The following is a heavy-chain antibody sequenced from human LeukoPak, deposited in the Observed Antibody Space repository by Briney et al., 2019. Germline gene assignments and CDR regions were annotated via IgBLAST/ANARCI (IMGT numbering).Heavy chain of an antibody. V-gene: IGHV3-33*01. J-gene: IGHJ4*02. CDR2: MWYDGTNK. D-gene: IGHD5-12*01. CDR3: ARDSFGGYSASSVDF. Sequence: GGSLRLSCAASGFTFSNYGMHWARQAPGEGLEWVSLMWYDGTNKYYADFVRGRFSISRDNSQNTLFLQMNSLTVEDTAVLDCARDSFGGYSASSVDFWGQGTLVTVSS. CDR1: GFTFSNYG.